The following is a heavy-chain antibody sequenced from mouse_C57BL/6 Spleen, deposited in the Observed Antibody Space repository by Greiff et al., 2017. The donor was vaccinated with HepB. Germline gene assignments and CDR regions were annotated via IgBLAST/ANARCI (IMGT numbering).Heavy chain of an antibody. CDR3: ARRAIYDGYLFDY. J-gene: IGHJ2*01. Sequence: QVQLKESGAELVKPGASVKISCKASGYAFSSYWMNWVKQRPGKGLEWIGQIYPGDGDTNYNGKFKGKATLTADKSSSTPYMQLSSLTSEDSAVYFCARRAIYDGYLFDYWGQGTTLTVSS. V-gene: IGHV1-80*01. CDR2: IYPGDGDT. CDR1: GYAFSSYW. D-gene: IGHD2-3*01.